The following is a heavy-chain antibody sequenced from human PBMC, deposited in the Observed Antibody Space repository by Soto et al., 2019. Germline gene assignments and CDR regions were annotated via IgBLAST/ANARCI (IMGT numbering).Heavy chain of an antibody. V-gene: IGHV4-30-2*01. CDR2: MYHSWNT. J-gene: IGHJ5*02. CDR3: ASSKYDVVAGSVWFDP. Sequence: TLSLTCAVSGGSITSGGYSWGWIRQPPGQGLEWIGYMYHSWNTYYNPSLKGRVSITLDHSRNQFSLRLNSVTAAATAVHFCASSKYDVVAGSVWFDPWGQGTLVTVSS. CDR1: GGSITSGGYS. D-gene: IGHD2-21*01.